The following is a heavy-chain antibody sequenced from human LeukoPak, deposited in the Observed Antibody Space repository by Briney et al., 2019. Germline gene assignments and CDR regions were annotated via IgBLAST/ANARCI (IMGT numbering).Heavy chain of an antibody. D-gene: IGHD1-26*01. CDR1: GFTVSSNY. V-gene: IGHV3-53*01. Sequence: PGGSLRLSCAASGFTVSSNYMTWVRQAPGKGLEWVPVLYSGGNTYYADSVKGRFTISRDNSKNTLYLQMNSLRAEDTAVYYCATKWELLYWGQGTLVTVSS. J-gene: IGHJ4*02. CDR2: LYSGGNT. CDR3: ATKWELLY.